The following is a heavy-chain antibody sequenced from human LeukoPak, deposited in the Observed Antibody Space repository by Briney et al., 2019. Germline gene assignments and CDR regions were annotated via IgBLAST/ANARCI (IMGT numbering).Heavy chain of an antibody. D-gene: IGHD6-13*01. CDR1: GGSFSGYY. J-gene: IGHJ4*02. Sequence: SETLSLTCAVYGGSFSGYYWSWIRQPPGKGLEWIGEINHSGSTNYNPSLESRVTISVDTSKNQFSLKLTSVTAADTAVYYCARTKRYSSSWYRGYLDYWGQGTLVTVSS. CDR2: INHSGST. CDR3: ARTKRYSSSWYRGYLDY. V-gene: IGHV4-34*01.